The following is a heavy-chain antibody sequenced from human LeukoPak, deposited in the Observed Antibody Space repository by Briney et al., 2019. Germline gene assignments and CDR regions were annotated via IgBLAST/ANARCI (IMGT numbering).Heavy chain of an antibody. CDR1: GFTVSSSY. CDR2: IYSVGSA. CDR3: ARDRSGGNGWYIFDY. J-gene: IGHJ4*02. Sequence: GGSLRLSCTASGFTVSSSYMNWVRQAPGGGLEWVSVIYSVGSAYYADSVKGRFTISRDKSKNTLYLQMNSLRAEDTAVYYCARDRSGGNGWYIFDYWGQGTLVTVSS. V-gene: IGHV3-66*01. D-gene: IGHD6-19*01.